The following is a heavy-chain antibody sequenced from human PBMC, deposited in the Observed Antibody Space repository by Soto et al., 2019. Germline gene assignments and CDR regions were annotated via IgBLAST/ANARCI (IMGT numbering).Heavy chain of an antibody. CDR2: ILHDETP. Sequence: PGGSLRLSCAASGFTFTRYSMNWVRQAPGKGLEWVSTILHDETPFYTDSVKGRFTISRDNVRGTLYLQMNGLRVEDAALYFCAKDLFPTSGQRFFFESWGQGSLVTVSS. CDR1: GFTFTRYS. D-gene: IGHD2-21*01. CDR3: AKDLFPTSGQRFFFES. J-gene: IGHJ4*02. V-gene: IGHV3-23*01.